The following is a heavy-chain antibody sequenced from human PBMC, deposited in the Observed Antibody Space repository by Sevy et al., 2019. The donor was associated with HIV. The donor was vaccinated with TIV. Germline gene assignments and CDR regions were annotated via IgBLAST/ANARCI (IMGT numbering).Heavy chain of an antibody. J-gene: IGHJ5*02. D-gene: IGHD6-19*01. CDR3: ARAIAVAETWFDP. Sequence: SETLSLTCTVSGGSISSYYWSWIRQPPGKGLEWIGYIYSSGSTNYNPSLKSRVTISVVTSKNQFSLKLSSVTAADTAVYYCARAIAVAETWFDPWGQGTLVTVSS. CDR1: GGSISSYY. CDR2: IYSSGST. V-gene: IGHV4-59*01.